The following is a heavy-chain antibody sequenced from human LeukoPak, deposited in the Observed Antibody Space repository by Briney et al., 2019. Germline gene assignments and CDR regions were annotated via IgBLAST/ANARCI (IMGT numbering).Heavy chain of an antibody. CDR1: GYTLTELS. CDR2: FDPEDGET. CDR3: ATDPAMTTVTTFFL. V-gene: IGHV1-24*01. D-gene: IGHD4-17*01. J-gene: IGHJ4*02. Sequence: ASVKVSCKVSGYTLTELSMHWVRQAPGKGLEWMGGFDPEDGETIYAQKFQGRVTMTEDTSTDTAYMELSSRRSEDTAVYYCATDPAMTTVTTFFLWGQGTLVTVSS.